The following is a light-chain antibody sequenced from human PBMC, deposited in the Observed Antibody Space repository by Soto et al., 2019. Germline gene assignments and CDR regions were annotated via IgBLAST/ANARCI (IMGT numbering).Light chain of an antibody. J-gene: IGKJ2*01. CDR1: QSIIRW. CDR2: KAS. V-gene: IGKV1-5*03. Sequence: DIQMTQSPSTLSASVGDRVTITCRASQSIIRWLAWYQQKSGEAPKILIYKASSLESGVPSRFSGSGSGTEFTLTISSLQPDDFATYYCQQYDYYPYTFGQGTKLEIK. CDR3: QQYDYYPYT.